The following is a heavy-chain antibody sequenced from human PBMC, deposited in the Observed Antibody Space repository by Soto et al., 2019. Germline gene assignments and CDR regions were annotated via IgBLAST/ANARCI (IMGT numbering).Heavy chain of an antibody. V-gene: IGHV3-53*05. CDR3: ARDKEDAFDI. Sequence: GGSLRLSCVVSGFSVSNNYMSWVRQAPGKGLDWVSVIFADGTTYYADSVKGRFTISRDNSKNTLYLQMNSLRAEDTAVYYCARDKEDAFDIWGQGTMVTVSS. J-gene: IGHJ3*02. CDR1: GFSVSNNY. CDR2: IFADGTT.